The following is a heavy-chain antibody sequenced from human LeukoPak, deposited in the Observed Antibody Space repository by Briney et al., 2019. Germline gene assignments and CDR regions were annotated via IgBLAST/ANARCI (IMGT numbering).Heavy chain of an antibody. J-gene: IGHJ4*02. CDR3: ARDGELGVDFDY. CDR2: ISSSGSTI. D-gene: IGHD1-26*01. V-gene: IGHV3-48*03. Sequence: GGSLRLSCAASGFTFSSYAMSWVRQAPGKGLEWVSYISSSGSTIYYADSVKGRFTISRDNAKNSLYLQMNSLRAEDTAVYYCARDGELGVDFDYWGQGTLVTVSS. CDR1: GFTFSSYA.